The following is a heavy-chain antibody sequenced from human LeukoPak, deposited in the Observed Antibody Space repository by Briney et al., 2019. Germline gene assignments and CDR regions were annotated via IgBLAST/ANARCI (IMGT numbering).Heavy chain of an antibody. Sequence: SCKASGYTFTGYYMHWVRQAPGQGLEWVSYISSSGSIIYYADSVKGRFTISRDNAENSLYLQMNSLRVEDTAVYSCASAYCSSTSCYEYYFDYWGQGTLVTVSS. CDR3: ASAYCSSTSCYEYYFDY. CDR2: ISSSGSII. CDR1: GYTFTGYY. V-gene: IGHV3-11*01. J-gene: IGHJ4*02. D-gene: IGHD2-2*01.